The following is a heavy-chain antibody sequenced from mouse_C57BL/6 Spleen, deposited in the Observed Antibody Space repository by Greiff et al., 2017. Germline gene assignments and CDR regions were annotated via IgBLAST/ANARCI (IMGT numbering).Heavy chain of an antibody. CDR2: IDPSDSYT. V-gene: IGHV1-69*01. CDR1: GYTFTSYW. D-gene: IGHD2-2*01. Sequence: VQLKQPGAELVMPGASVKLSCKASGYTFTSYWMHWVKQRPGKGLEWIGEIDPSDSYTNYNQKLKGKSTLTVDKSSSTAYMQLSSLTSEDSSVYYCARYYGYDRGYFDYWGQGTTLTVSS. CDR3: ARYYGYDRGYFDY. J-gene: IGHJ2*01.